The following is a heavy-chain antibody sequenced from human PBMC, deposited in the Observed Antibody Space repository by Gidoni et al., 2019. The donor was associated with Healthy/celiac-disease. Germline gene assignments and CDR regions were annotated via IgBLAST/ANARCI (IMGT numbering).Heavy chain of an antibody. D-gene: IGHD4-17*01. V-gene: IGHV3-66*01. CDR2: IYSGGST. CDR3: AREDDYGDYLRT. CDR1: GFTVSSNY. J-gene: IGHJ5*02. Sequence: EVQLVESGGGLVQPGGSLRLSCAASGFTVSSNYMSWVRQAPGKGLEWVSVIYSGGSTYYADAVKGRFTISRDNSKNTLYLQMNSRRAEDTAVYYCAREDDYGDYLRTWGQGTLVTVSS.